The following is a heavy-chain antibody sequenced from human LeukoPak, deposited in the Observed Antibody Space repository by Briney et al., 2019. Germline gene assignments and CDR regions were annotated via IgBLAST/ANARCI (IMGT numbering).Heavy chain of an antibody. Sequence: PGGSLRLSCAASESTFSSYSMNWVRQAPGKGLEWVSSISSSGSYIYYADSVKGRFTISRDNAKNSLYLQMNSLRAEDTAVYYCARDFAYYYDSSGFEGDAFDIWGQGTMVTVSS. CDR2: ISSSGSYI. J-gene: IGHJ3*02. CDR1: ESTFSSYS. CDR3: ARDFAYYYDSSGFEGDAFDI. D-gene: IGHD3-22*01. V-gene: IGHV3-21*01.